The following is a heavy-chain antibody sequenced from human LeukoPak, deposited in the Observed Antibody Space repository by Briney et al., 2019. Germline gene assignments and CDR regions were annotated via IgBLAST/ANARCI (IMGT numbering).Heavy chain of an antibody. Sequence: PGRSLRLSCAASGFTFSSDAMSWVRQAPGKGLEWVSAMSVFSVSTSYADSVQGRCTTSRDKSKNTEDLEMNGLRAEDTAVYYCAKEGDVFRGIIITPFHYWGQGTLVRLST. J-gene: IGHJ4*02. D-gene: IGHD3-10*01. CDR2: MSVFSVST. V-gene: IGHV3-23*01. CDR1: GFTFSSDA. CDR3: AKEGDVFRGIIITPFHY.